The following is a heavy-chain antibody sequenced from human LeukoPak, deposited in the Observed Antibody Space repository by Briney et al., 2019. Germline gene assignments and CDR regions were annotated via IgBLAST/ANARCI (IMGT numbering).Heavy chain of an antibody. D-gene: IGHD6-6*01. Sequence: SETLSLTCAVYGGSFSGYYWSWIRQPPGKGLEWIGEINHSGSTNYNPSLKSRVTISVDTSKNQFSLKLSSVTAADTAVYYCAREEYSSSPTSVYFDYWGQGTLVTVSS. CDR3: AREEYSSSPTSVYFDY. V-gene: IGHV4-34*01. J-gene: IGHJ4*02. CDR2: INHSGST. CDR1: GGSFSGYY.